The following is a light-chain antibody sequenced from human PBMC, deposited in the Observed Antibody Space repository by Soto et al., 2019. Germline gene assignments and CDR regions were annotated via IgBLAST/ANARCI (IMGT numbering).Light chain of an antibody. CDR2: RND. V-gene: IGLV1-47*01. CDR3: AAWDDSLSVLV. CDR1: SSNIGSNY. Sequence: QSVLTQPPSASGTPGQRGTISCSGSSSNIGSNYVYWYQQLPGTAPKLLIYRNDRRPSGVPDRFSGSKSGTSASLAISGLRSEDEADYYCAAWDDSLSVLVFGGGTKLTVL. J-gene: IGLJ3*02.